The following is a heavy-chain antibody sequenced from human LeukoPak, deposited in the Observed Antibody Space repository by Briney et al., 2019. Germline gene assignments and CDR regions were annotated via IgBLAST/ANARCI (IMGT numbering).Heavy chain of an antibody. CDR3: ATVNYYDSSGYVDY. Sequence: GASVKVSCKVSGYTLTELSMHWVRQAPGKGLEWMGGFDPEDGETIYAQKFQGGVTMTEDTSTDTAHMELSSLRSEDTAVYYCATVNYYDSSGYVDYWGQGTLVTVSS. D-gene: IGHD3-22*01. J-gene: IGHJ4*02. V-gene: IGHV1-24*01. CDR1: GYTLTELS. CDR2: FDPEDGET.